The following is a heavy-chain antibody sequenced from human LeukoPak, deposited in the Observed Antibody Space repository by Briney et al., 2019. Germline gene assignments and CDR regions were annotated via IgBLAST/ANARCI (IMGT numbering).Heavy chain of an antibody. V-gene: IGHV3-23*01. Sequence: GGSLRLSCAASGFTFSSYAMSWVRQAPGEGLEWVSAISSRGDSTYYAGSVKGRFTISRDNSKNTLYLQMNSLRADDTAVYYCARALVGATFHAFDIWGQGTMVTVSS. CDR3: ARALVGATFHAFDI. CDR2: ISSRGDST. J-gene: IGHJ3*02. CDR1: GFTFSSYA. D-gene: IGHD1-26*01.